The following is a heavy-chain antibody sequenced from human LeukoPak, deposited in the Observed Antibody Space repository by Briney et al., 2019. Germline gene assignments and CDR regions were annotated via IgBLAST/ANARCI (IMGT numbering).Heavy chain of an antibody. CDR2: INWNGGST. CDR3: ARGQGATVPQVGKNWFDP. CDR1: GFTFDDYG. Sequence: GGSLRLSCAASGFTFDDYGMSWVRQAPGKGLEWVSGINWNGGSTGYADSVKGRFTISRDNSKNTLYRQMNSLRAEDTAIYYCARGQGATVPQVGKNWFDPWGQGTRVTVSS. D-gene: IGHD1-26*01. J-gene: IGHJ5*02. V-gene: IGHV3-20*04.